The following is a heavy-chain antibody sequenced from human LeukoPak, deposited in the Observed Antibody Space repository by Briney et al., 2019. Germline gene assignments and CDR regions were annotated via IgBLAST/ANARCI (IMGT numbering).Heavy chain of an antibody. CDR3: TLVRGFKRPLDR. CDR2: ISNGGGT. Sequence: GGSLRLSCAASGFTVRSNHMSWVRQVPGKGLEWVSVISNGGGTNYVDSVKGRFTISRDNSKNTLYLQMNSLRAEDTAVYYCTLVRGFKRPLDRWGQGTLVTVSS. CDR1: GFTVRSNH. V-gene: IGHV3-53*01. J-gene: IGHJ5*02. D-gene: IGHD2-8*02.